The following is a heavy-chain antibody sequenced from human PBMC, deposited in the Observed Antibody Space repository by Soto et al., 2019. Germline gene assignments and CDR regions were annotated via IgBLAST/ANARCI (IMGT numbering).Heavy chain of an antibody. CDR1: GDTFTFYS. Sequence: QVQLVQSGAEVKKPGSSVRVSCKASGDTFTFYSINWVRQAPGLGLEWMGRINPILSMSNYAQRFQGRVTMTEDKSTSTAYMELSSLRSEATAMYYCASSYGSGYRAFDYWGQGALVTVSS. D-gene: IGHD3-10*01. J-gene: IGHJ4*02. CDR3: ASSYGSGYRAFDY. CDR2: INPILSMS. V-gene: IGHV1-69*02.